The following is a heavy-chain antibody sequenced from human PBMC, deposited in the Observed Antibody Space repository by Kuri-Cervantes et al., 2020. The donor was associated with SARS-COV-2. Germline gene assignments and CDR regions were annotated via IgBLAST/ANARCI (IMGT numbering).Heavy chain of an antibody. V-gene: IGHV3-7*01. CDR3: ARDQSLYYGSAYYFDY. Sequence: ASLIISCAASGFTASSNYMSWVRQAPGKGLEWVANIKQDGSEKYYVDSVKGRFTISSDNAKNSLYLQMNSLRAEDTAVYYCARDQSLYYGSAYYFDYWGQGTLVTVSS. D-gene: IGHD3-10*01. J-gene: IGHJ4*02. CDR2: IKQDGSEK. CDR1: GFTASSNY.